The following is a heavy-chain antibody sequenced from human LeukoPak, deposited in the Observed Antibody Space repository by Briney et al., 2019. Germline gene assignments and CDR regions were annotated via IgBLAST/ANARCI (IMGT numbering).Heavy chain of an antibody. V-gene: IGHV3-43*02. CDR3: AKTLTGYLVALWFDP. CDR2: ISGDGGST. Sequence: PGGSLRLSCAASGFTFDDYAMHWVRQAPGKGLDWVSLISGDGGSTYYADSVKGRFTISRDNSKNSLYLQMNSLRTEDTALYYCAKTLTGYLVALWFDPWGQGTLVTVSS. D-gene: IGHD2-8*02. CDR1: GFTFDDYA. J-gene: IGHJ5*02.